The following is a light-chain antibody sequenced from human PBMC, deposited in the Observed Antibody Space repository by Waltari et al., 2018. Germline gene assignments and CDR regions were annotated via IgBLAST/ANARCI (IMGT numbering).Light chain of an antibody. CDR2: GAS. CDR3: QQYGSSPFT. CDR1: QSVSSSY. Sequence: EIVLTQSPGTLSLSPGERATLSCRASQSVSSSYLAWHQQKPGQAPRRLIDGASSRATGIPDRFSGSGSGTDFTLTISRLEPEDFAVYYCQQYGSSPFTFGPGTKVDIK. V-gene: IGKV3-20*01. J-gene: IGKJ3*01.